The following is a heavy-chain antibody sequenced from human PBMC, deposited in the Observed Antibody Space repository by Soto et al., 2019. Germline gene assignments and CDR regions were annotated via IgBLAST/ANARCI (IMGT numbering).Heavy chain of an antibody. Sequence: QVQLQESGPGLVKASETLSLTCTVSGGSTSPYYWSWLRQPPGKGLEWIGFIDYSGGARYNPSLKSRVTMSLDTSENQISLKLSYMTAADTAVYFCARGRPWELYDYWGQGTLVTVSS. CDR3: ARGRPWELYDY. D-gene: IGHD1-7*01. CDR2: IDYSGGA. V-gene: IGHV4-59*01. CDR1: GGSTSPYY. J-gene: IGHJ4*02.